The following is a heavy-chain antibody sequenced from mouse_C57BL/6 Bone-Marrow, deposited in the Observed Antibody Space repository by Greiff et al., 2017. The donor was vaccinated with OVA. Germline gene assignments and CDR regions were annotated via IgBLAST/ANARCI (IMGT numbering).Heavy chain of an antibody. Sequence: QVTLKESGPGILQPSQTLSLTCSFSGFSLSTFGMGVGWIRQPSGKGLEWLAYIWWDDDKYYNPVLKSRLTISKDTSKNQVFLTIANVDTADTATYYCARIWVRYYYAMDYWGQGTSVTVSS. CDR1: GFSLSTFGMG. CDR2: IWWDDDK. D-gene: IGHD2-14*01. J-gene: IGHJ4*01. V-gene: IGHV8-8*01. CDR3: ARIWVRYYYAMDY.